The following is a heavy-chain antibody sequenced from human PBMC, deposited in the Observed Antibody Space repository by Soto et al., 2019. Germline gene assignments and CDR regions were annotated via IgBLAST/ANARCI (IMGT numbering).Heavy chain of an antibody. Sequence: PSQTLSLTCAISGDSVSSNSAAWNWTRQSPSRGLEWLGRTYYRSKWYNDYAVSVKSRITINPDTSKNQFSLQLNSVTPEDTAVYYCARDQPLDTSSLYWFDPWGQGTLVTVSS. J-gene: IGHJ5*02. CDR2: TYYRSKWYN. CDR3: ARDQPLDTSSLYWFDP. D-gene: IGHD6-6*01. CDR1: GDSVSSNSAA. V-gene: IGHV6-1*01.